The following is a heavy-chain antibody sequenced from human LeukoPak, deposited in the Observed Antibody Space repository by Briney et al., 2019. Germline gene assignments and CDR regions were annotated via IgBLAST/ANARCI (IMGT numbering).Heavy chain of an antibody. Sequence: PSQTLSLTCTVSGGSISSGDYYWSWIRQPAGKGLEWIGRIYTSGSTNYNPSLKSRVTISVDTSKNQFSLKLSSVTAADTAVYYCARDPPPADDFWTPRGFDPWGQGTLVTVSS. V-gene: IGHV4-61*02. CDR2: IYTSGST. D-gene: IGHD3-3*01. CDR3: ARDPPPADDFWTPRGFDP. CDR1: GGSISSGDYY. J-gene: IGHJ5*02.